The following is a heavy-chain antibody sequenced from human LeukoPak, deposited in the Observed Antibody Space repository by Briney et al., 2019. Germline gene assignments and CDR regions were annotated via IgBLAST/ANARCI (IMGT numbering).Heavy chain of an antibody. V-gene: IGHV4-59*01. CDR2: IYYSGST. Sequence: PSGTLSLTCTVSGGSISSYYWSWIRQPPGKGLEWIGYIYYSGSTNYNPSLKSRVTISVDTSKNQFSLKLSSVTAADTAVYYCARLYSSSWYTNYYYYYMDVWGKGTTVTVSS. CDR3: ARLYSSSWYTNYYYYYMDV. J-gene: IGHJ6*03. D-gene: IGHD6-13*01. CDR1: GGSISSYY.